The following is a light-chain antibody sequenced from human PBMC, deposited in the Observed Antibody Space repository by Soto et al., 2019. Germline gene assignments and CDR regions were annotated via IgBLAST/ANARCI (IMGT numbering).Light chain of an antibody. CDR3: QQYNNWRPYT. CDR2: GAS. Sequence: EIVMTQSPATLSVSPGERATLSCRASQSVSSNLAWYQQKPGQAPRLLIYGASTRATGIPARFSGSGSGTEFTLTISSLQSEDFAVYYCQQYNNWRPYTFGRGPSWRSN. J-gene: IGKJ2*01. V-gene: IGKV3-15*01. CDR1: QSVSSN.